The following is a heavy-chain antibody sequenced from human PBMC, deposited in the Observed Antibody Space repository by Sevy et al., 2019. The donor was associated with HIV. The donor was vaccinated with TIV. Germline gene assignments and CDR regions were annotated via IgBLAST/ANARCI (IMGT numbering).Heavy chain of an antibody. CDR1: GFTFSDYS. Sequence: GGSLRLSCAASGFTFSDYSVNWVRQAPGKGLEWVSSISSSSYYIYYAAPVNGRFTISRDNAKNSLYLQMNSLRAEDTAVYYCAGGGCISTSCYLFDYWGLGTLVTVSS. J-gene: IGHJ4*02. CDR3: AGGGCISTSCYLFDY. V-gene: IGHV3-21*01. CDR2: ISSSSYYI. D-gene: IGHD2-2*01.